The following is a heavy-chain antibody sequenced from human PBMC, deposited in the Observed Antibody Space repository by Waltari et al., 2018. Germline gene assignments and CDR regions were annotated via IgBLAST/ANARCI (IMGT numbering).Heavy chain of an antibody. CDR1: GFTFSSYD. Sequence: EVQLVESGGGLVQPGGSLRLSCAASGFTFSSYDMHWVRQATGKGLEWVSAIGTAGDTYYPGSVKGRFTISRENAKNSLYLQMNSLRAGDTAVYYCARGVFSSGWYDYWGQGTLVTVSS. CDR2: IGTAGDT. CDR3: ARGVFSSGWYDY. J-gene: IGHJ4*02. D-gene: IGHD6-19*01. V-gene: IGHV3-13*01.